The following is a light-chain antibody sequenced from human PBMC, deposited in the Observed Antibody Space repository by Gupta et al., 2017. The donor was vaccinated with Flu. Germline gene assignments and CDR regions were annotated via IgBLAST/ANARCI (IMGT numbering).Light chain of an antibody. J-gene: IGKJ1*01. CDR3: QQYDSTPRT. CDR2: WAS. CDR1: QSVLYSSNNKNY. V-gene: IGKV4-1*01. Sequence: SLGERATINCKSSQSVLYSSNNKNYLAWYQQKPGQPPKLLIYWASTRESGVPDRFSGRGSGTDFTLTISSLQAEDVAVYYCQQYDSTPRTFGQGTKVEIK.